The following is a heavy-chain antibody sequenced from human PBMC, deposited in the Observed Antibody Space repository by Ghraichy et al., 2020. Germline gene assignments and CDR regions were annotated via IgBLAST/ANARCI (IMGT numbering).Heavy chain of an antibody. V-gene: IGHV4-59*01. Sequence: SETLSLTCTVSGGSIISYYWSWIRQPPGKGLEWIGYIYYSGSTKYNPSLKSRVTISVDTSKNQFSLKLSSVTAADTAVYYCARARVSGWSHYFDYWGQGTLVTVSS. CDR2: IYYSGST. D-gene: IGHD6-19*01. J-gene: IGHJ4*02. CDR3: ARARVSGWSHYFDY. CDR1: GGSIISYY.